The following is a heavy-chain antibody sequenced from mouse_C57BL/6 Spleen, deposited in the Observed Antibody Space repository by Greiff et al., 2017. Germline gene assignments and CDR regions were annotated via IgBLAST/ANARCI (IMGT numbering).Heavy chain of an antibody. CDR3: AIHGYDRGSYAMDY. Sequence: EVHLVESGGDLVKPGGSLKLSCAASGFTFSSYGMSWVRQTPDKRLEWVATIISGGSYTYYPDNVKGRFTISRDKAKNTLYLQMSSLKSEDTAMYDCAIHGYDRGSYAMDYWGQGTSVTVSS. V-gene: IGHV5-6*01. J-gene: IGHJ4*01. D-gene: IGHD2-2*01. CDR1: GFTFSSYG. CDR2: IISGGSYT.